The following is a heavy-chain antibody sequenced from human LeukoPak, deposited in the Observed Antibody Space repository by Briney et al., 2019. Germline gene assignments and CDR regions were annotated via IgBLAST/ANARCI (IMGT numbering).Heavy chain of an antibody. CDR3: ARDPDNEGNWFDP. CDR1: GGTFSSYA. D-gene: IGHD1-1*01. J-gene: IGHJ5*02. CDR2: IIPIFGTA. V-gene: IGHV1-69*13. Sequence: SVKVSCKASGGTFSSYAISWVRQAPGQGLEWMGGIIPIFGTANYAQKFQGRVTITADESTSTAYMELSSLRSEDTAVYYCARDPDNEGNWFDPWGQGTLVTVSS.